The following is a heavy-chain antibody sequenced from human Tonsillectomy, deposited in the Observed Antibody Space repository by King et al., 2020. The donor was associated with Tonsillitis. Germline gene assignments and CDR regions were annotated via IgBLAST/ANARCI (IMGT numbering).Heavy chain of an antibody. Sequence: QLVQSGAEVKKPGASVKVSCKASGYTFTSYGISWVRQAPGQGLEWMGWISAYNGNTNYAQKLPGRVTMTTDTSTSTAYMELRSLRSDDTAVYYCARGWYDFWIGYFRDYYYYGMDVWGQGTTVTVSS. J-gene: IGHJ6*02. D-gene: IGHD3-3*01. V-gene: IGHV1-18*04. CDR1: GYTFTSYG. CDR2: ISAYNGNT. CDR3: ARGWYDFWIGYFRDYYYYGMDV.